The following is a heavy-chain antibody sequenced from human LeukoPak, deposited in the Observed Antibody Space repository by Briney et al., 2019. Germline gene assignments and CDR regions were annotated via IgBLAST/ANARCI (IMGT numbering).Heavy chain of an antibody. J-gene: IGHJ3*02. CDR1: GFTFSSFG. CDR2: ISYDGSNK. D-gene: IGHD3-22*01. CDR3: AKVRLGDSSGYYYEDDAFDI. Sequence: GGSLRLSCAASGFTFSSFGMHWVRQAPGKGLEWVAVISYDGSNKYYADSVKGRFTISRDNSKNTLYLQMNSLRAEDTAVYYCAKVRLGDSSGYYYEDDAFDIWGQGTMVTVSS. V-gene: IGHV3-30*18.